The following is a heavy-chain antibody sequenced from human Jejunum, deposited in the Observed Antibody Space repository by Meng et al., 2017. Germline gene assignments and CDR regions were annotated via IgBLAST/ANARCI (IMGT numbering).Heavy chain of an antibody. D-gene: IGHD2-21*01. CDR1: GDSISTNW. Sequence: QVQLEEAGPGLLKPSGTRSLTCAVSGDSISTNWGNWVRQPPGKGLEWIGEIYHSGAFNYNPSLRRRVTISVDKSKNQVSLKLDSLTAADTAVYYCARGAIGTRPFDYWGQGTLVTVSS. CDR3: ARGAIGTRPFDY. J-gene: IGHJ4*02. V-gene: IGHV4-4*02. CDR2: IYHSGAF.